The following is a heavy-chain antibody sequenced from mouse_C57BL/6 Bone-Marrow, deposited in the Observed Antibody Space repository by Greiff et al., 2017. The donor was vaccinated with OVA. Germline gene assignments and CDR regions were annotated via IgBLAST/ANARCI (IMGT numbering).Heavy chain of an antibody. CDR2: IYPRSGNT. CDR1: GYTFTSYG. Sequence: QVQLKQSGAELARPGASVKLSCKASGYTFTSYGISWVKQRTGQGLEWIGEIYPRSGNTYYNEKFKGKATLTADKSSSTAYMELRSLTSEDSAVYFCARTDYYGRSYFDSWGQGTTLTVSS. CDR3: ARTDYYGRSYFDS. D-gene: IGHD1-1*01. V-gene: IGHV1-81*01. J-gene: IGHJ2*01.